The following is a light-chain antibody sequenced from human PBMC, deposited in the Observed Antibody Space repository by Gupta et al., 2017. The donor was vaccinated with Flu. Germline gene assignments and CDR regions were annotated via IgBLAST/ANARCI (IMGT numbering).Light chain of an antibody. CDR2: VNN. Sequence: SSALTQDPAVSVALGQTVRITCQGDSLRSYYASWYQQKPGQAPVLVIYVNNNRPPGIPDRVSGSTSGNTAAVTITGAQAAEEAAYYCNSRDRSGNNLGVFGTGTKVTVL. V-gene: IGLV3-19*01. J-gene: IGLJ1*01. CDR1: SLRSYY. CDR3: NSRDRSGNNLGV.